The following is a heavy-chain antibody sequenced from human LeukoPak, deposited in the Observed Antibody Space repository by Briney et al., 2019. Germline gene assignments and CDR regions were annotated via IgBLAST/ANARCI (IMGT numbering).Heavy chain of an antibody. V-gene: IGHV4-34*01. CDR3: AGARVWPSSLWLRGYFDY. CDR2: INHSGST. J-gene: IGHJ4*02. Sequence: SETLSLTCAVYGGSFSGYYWSWIRQPPGKGLEWIGEINHSGSTNYNPSLKSRVTISVDTSKNQFSLKLSSVTAADTAVYYCAGARVWPSSLWLRGYFDYWGQGTLVTVSS. D-gene: IGHD3-10*01. CDR1: GGSFSGYY.